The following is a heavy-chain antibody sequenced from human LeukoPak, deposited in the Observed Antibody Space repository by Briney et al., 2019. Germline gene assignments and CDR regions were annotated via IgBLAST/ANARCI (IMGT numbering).Heavy chain of an antibody. D-gene: IGHD5-12*01. J-gene: IGHJ3*02. CDR2: IIPIFGTA. Sequence: GASVKVSCKASGYTFTSYGISWVRQDPGQGHEWMGGIIPIFGTANYAQKFQGRVTITTDESTSTAYMELSSLRSEDTAVYYCARDRPGIVATTQKNAFDIWGQGTMVTVSS. CDR1: GYTFTSYG. CDR3: ARDRPGIVATTQKNAFDI. V-gene: IGHV1-69*05.